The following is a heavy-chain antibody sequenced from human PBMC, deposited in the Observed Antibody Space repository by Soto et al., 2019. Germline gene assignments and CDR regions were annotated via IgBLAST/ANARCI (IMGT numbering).Heavy chain of an antibody. J-gene: IGHJ6*01. CDR3: ARGGAMTSRGSVSYGMDV. CDR2: ISQDGGQT. Sequence: EVQLVESGAGLVQPGGSLRLSCAASGFTFRPYSMCWVRQAPGKGPEWVANISQDGGQTNYVDSVRGRFTISRDSDENSLFLHMNSLRAEAAAVYYCARGGAMTSRGSVSYGMDVVGQGSTVAVSS. D-gene: IGHD1-26*01. V-gene: IGHV3-7*05. CDR1: GFTFRPYS.